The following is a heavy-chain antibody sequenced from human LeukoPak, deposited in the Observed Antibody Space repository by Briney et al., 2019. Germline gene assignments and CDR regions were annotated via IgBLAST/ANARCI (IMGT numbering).Heavy chain of an antibody. CDR1: GFTFSNFA. V-gene: IGHV3-23*01. Sequence: GGSLRLSCAASGFTFSNFAMSWVRQAPGKGLEWVSAISGSGGSTYYADSVKGRFTISRDNSKNTLYLQMNSLRAEDTAVYYCAKAMVRGVPSGNWFDPWGQGTLVTVSS. J-gene: IGHJ5*02. CDR2: ISGSGGST. CDR3: AKAMVRGVPSGNWFDP. D-gene: IGHD3-10*01.